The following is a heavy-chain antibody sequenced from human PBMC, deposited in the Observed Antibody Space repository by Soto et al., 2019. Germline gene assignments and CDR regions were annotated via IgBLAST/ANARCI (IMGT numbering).Heavy chain of an antibody. D-gene: IGHD6-13*01. J-gene: IGHJ4*02. CDR1: GFTFSDYY. V-gene: IGHV3-11*01. Sequence: VQLGESGGGLVKPGGSLRLSCAASGFTFSDYYMSWIRQDPGKGLEWVSYISSSGSTIYYADSVKGRFTISRDNAKNSLYLQMNSLRAEDTAVYYCARADPSWYVRTDYFDYWGQGTLVTVSS. CDR3: ARADPSWYVRTDYFDY. CDR2: ISSSGSTI.